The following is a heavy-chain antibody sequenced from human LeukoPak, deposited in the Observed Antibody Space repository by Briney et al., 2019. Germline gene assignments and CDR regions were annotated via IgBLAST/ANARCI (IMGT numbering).Heavy chain of an antibody. Sequence: GESLKISCKGFGDSFTSLWIAWVRQMPGKGLEWMGASNPDDSDTRYSPSFQGQVTISADKSITTAYLQWSSLKASDSAIYYCARHPRWSAPTPIRGFDPWGQGTLVTVS. D-gene: IGHD2-15*01. V-gene: IGHV5-51*01. CDR2: SNPDDSDT. CDR1: GDSFTSLW. CDR3: ARHPRWSAPTPIRGFDP. J-gene: IGHJ5*02.